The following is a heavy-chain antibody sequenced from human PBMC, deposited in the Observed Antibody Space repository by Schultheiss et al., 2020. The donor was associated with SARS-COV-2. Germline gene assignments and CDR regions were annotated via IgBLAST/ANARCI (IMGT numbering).Heavy chain of an antibody. V-gene: IGHV4-4*07. CDR2: IYTSGST. D-gene: IGHD6-19*01. CDR3: ARVHIAVAGNPYYYYYYMDV. Sequence: SETLSLTCTVSGASIRPYYWSWIRQPAGKGLEWIGRIYTSGSTNYNPSLKSRVTISVDTSKNQFSLKLSSVTAADTAVYYCARVHIAVAGNPYYYYYYMDVWGKGTTVTVSS. J-gene: IGHJ6*03. CDR1: GASIRPYY.